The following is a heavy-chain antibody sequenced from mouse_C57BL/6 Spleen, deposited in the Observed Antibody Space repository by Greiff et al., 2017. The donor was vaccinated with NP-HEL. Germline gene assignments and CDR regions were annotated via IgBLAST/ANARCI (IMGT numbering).Heavy chain of an antibody. Sequence: QVQLQQPGAELVRPGTSVKLSCKASGYTFTSYWMHWVKQRPGQGLEWIGVIDPSDSYTIYNQKFKGKATLTVDTSSSTAYMQLSSLTSEDSAVYYCARKDYYGSSYFAYWGQGTLVTVSA. CDR2: IDPSDSYT. J-gene: IGHJ3*01. CDR3: ARKDYYGSSYFAY. CDR1: GYTFTSYW. D-gene: IGHD1-1*01. V-gene: IGHV1-59*01.